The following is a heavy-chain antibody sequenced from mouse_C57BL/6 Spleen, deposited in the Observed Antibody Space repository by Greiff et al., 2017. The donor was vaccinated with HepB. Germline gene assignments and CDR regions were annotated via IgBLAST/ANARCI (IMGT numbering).Heavy chain of an antibody. Sequence: VQLQQSGPVLVKPGASVKMSCKASGYTFTDYYMNWVKQSHGKSLEWIGVINPYNGGTSYNQKFKGKATLTVDKSSSTAYMELNSLTSEDSAVYYCARRIYDGYYDAMDYWGQGTSVTVSS. CDR1: GYTFTDYY. D-gene: IGHD2-3*01. V-gene: IGHV1-19*01. J-gene: IGHJ4*01. CDR3: ARRIYDGYYDAMDY. CDR2: INPYNGGT.